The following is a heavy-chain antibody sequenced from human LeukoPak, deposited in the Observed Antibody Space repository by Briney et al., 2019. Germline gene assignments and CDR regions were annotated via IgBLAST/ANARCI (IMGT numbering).Heavy chain of an antibody. CDR1: GGTFSSYA. J-gene: IGHJ4*02. CDR2: IIPILGIA. V-gene: IGHV1-69*04. Sequence: GASVKVSCKASGGTFSSYAISWVRQAPGQGLEWMGRIIPILGIANYAQKFQGRVTITADKSTSTAYMELSSLRSEDTAIYYCARDLGYSSSWREYYFDYWGQGTLVTVSS. D-gene: IGHD6-13*01. CDR3: ARDLGYSSSWREYYFDY.